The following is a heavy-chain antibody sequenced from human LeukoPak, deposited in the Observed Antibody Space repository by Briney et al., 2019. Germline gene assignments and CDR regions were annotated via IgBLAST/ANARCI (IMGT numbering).Heavy chain of an antibody. V-gene: IGHV4-34*01. CDR1: GGSFSGYY. CDR3: ARRFRFPIAALTPFDY. Sequence: SETQCLTCAVYGGSFSGYYWSWIRQPPGKGLEWIGEINHSGSTNYNPSLKSRVTISVDTSKNQFSLKLSSVTAADTAVYYCARRFRFPIAALTPFDYWGQGTLVTVSS. CDR2: INHSGST. D-gene: IGHD6-6*01. J-gene: IGHJ4*02.